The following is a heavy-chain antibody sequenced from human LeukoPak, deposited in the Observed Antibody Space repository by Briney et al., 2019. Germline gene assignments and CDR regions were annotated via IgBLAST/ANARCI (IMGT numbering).Heavy chain of an antibody. V-gene: IGHV3-43*02. Sequence: PSETLSLTCTVSGGSIISSTYYWGWVRQSPGKGLEWVSPISGDGGSTYYADSVKGRFTISRDNSKNSLYLQMNSLRTEDTALYYCASHPYYDSSGYSAYYYYYMDVWGKGTTVTVSS. D-gene: IGHD3-22*01. J-gene: IGHJ6*03. CDR3: ASHPYYDSSGYSAYYYYYMDV. CDR2: ISGDGGST. CDR1: GGSIISSTYY.